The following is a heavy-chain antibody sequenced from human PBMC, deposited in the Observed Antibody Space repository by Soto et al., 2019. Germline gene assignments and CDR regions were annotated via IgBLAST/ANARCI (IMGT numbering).Heavy chain of an antibody. D-gene: IGHD6-19*01. Sequence: VQLVESGGGVVQPGRSLRLSCAASGFTFSDYAMHWVRQAPGKGLEWVAVVSHDGRNTHYADSVKGRFTISRDSSKNTVALEMTSLRSEDTAVYYCAKGGRQWLVTSDFNYWGQGALVTVSS. J-gene: IGHJ4*02. CDR3: AKGGRQWLVTSDFNY. CDR1: GFTFSDYA. CDR2: VSHDGRNT. V-gene: IGHV3-30*18.